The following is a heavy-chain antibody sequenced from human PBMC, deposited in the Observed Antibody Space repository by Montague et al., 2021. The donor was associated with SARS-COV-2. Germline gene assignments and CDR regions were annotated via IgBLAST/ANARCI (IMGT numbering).Heavy chain of an antibody. V-gene: IGHV4-39*01. Sequence: SETLSLTCSVSSDSISSRSYCWAWIRQSPGKGLEWIGNICYGGSTYYNPSLRSRVVMSAETSKSQFSLKLPSVTAADTSIYYCARRRDRSTVVSPAVFDLWGQGTMVIVSS. CDR3: ARRRDRSTVVSPAVFDL. D-gene: IGHD4-23*01. J-gene: IGHJ3*01. CDR2: ICYGGST. CDR1: SDSISSRSYC.